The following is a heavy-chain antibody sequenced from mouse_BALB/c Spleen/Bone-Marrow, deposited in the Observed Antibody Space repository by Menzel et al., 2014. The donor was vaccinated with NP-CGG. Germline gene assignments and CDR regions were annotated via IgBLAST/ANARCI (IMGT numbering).Heavy chain of an antibody. CDR2: IDPANGNT. CDR3: ARAGRGRYFDV. D-gene: IGHD4-1*01. J-gene: IGHJ1*01. Sequence: EVKLVESGAELVKPGASVKLPCTASGFNIKDTYMHWVKQRPEQGLEWIGRIDPANGNTKYDPKFQGKATITADTSSNTAYLQVSSLTSEDTAVYYCARAGRGRYFDVWGAGTTVTVSS. V-gene: IGHV14-3*02. CDR1: GFNIKDTY.